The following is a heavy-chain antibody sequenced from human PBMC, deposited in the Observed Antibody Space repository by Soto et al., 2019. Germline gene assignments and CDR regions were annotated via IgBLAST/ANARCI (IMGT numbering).Heavy chain of an antibody. CDR3: ARDLVVVVPAAMGYYYYYGMDV. CDR2: IIPIFGTA. Sequence: QVQLVQSGAEVKKPGSSVKVSCKASGGTFSSYAISWVRQAPGQGLEWMGGIIPIFGTANYAQKFQGRVTITADESTSTAYMELSSLRSEDTAVYYCARDLVVVVPAAMGYYYYYGMDVWGQRTTVTVSS. CDR1: GGTFSSYA. J-gene: IGHJ6*02. V-gene: IGHV1-69*01. D-gene: IGHD2-2*01.